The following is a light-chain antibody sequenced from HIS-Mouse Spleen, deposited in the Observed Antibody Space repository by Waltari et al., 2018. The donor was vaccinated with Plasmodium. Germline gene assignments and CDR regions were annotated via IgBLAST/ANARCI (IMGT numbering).Light chain of an antibody. J-gene: IGKJ3*01. V-gene: IGKV3-15*01. CDR1: QSVSSN. Sequence: EIVMTQSPATLSVSPGERATLSCRASQSVSSNLAWYQQKPGQAPRRRIYGASTRATGTPTRFRGSGSGTEFTLTISSLQSEDFAVYYCQQYNNWSFTFGPGTKVDIK. CDR3: QQYNNWSFT. CDR2: GAS.